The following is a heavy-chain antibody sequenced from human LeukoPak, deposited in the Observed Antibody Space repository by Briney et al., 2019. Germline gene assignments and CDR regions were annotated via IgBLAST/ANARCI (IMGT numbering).Heavy chain of an antibody. CDR3: ARAVAPAAIEEALNI. D-gene: IGHD2-15*01. Sequence: GGSLRLSCAASGLTFSRYTMNWVRQAPGKGLEWVSSISNSGTFIYYADSVKGRFTISRDNAKNSLFLQTNSLRVEDTAVYFCARAVAPAAIEEALNIWGQGTMVTVSS. CDR2: ISNSGTFI. J-gene: IGHJ3*02. V-gene: IGHV3-21*01. CDR1: GLTFSRYT.